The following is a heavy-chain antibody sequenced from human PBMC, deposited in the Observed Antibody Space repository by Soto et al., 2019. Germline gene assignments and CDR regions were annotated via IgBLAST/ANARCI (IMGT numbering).Heavy chain of an antibody. V-gene: IGHV3-23*01. J-gene: IGHJ2*01. CDR2: ISGSGGST. CDR3: AKDGGEVVLLWFGEIKNWYFDL. CDR1: GFTFSSYA. D-gene: IGHD3-10*01. Sequence: EVQLLESGGGLVQPGGSLRLSCAASGFTFSSYAMSWVRQAPGKGLEWVSAISGSGGSTYYADSVKGRFTISRDNSKNTLYLQMNSLRAEDTAVYYCAKDGGEVVLLWFGEIKNWYFDLWGRGTLVTVSS.